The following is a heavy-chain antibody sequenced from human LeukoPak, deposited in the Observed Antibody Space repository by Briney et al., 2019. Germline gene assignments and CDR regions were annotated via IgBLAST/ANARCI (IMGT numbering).Heavy chain of an antibody. V-gene: IGHV1-3*01. CDR3: ARGKLLFN. Sequence: ASVKVSCKASGYTFTSYAMHWVRQAPGQRLEWMGWINAGNSNTKYSQKFQGRVTMTRNTSISTAYMELSSLRSEDTAVYYCARGKLLFNWGQGTLVTVSS. D-gene: IGHD3-10*01. CDR1: GYTFTSYA. CDR2: INAGNSNT. J-gene: IGHJ4*02.